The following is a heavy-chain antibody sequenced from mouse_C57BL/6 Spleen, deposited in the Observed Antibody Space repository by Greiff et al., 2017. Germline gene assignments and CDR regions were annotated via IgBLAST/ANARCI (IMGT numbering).Heavy chain of an antibody. Sequence: VKLVESGAELMKPGASVKLSCKATGYTFTGYWIEWVKQRPGHGLEWIGEILPGSGSTNYNEKFKGKATFTADTSSNTAYMQLSSLTTEDSAIYYCARERTAQASEAWFAYWGQGTLVTVSA. CDR1: GYTFTGYW. D-gene: IGHD3-2*02. J-gene: IGHJ3*01. V-gene: IGHV1-9*01. CDR3: ARERTAQASEAWFAY. CDR2: ILPGSGST.